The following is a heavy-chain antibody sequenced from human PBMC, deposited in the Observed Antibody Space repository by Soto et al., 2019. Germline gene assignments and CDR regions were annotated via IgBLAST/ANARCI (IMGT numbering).Heavy chain of an antibody. J-gene: IGHJ3*02. CDR1: GFTFSSYW. V-gene: IGHV3-74*01. D-gene: IGHD3-9*01. Sequence: EVQLVESGGGLVQPGGSLRLSCAASGFTFSSYWMHWVRQSPGKGLVWVSRIKTDGSDTHYADSVRGRFTISRDNAKNTLYLQMKSLRDEDTAVYYCARPRTSDWAYDIWGQGTMVIVSS. CDR2: IKTDGSDT. CDR3: ARPRTSDWAYDI.